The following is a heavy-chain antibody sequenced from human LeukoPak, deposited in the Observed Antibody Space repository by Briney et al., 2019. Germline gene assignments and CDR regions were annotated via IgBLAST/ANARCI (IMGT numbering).Heavy chain of an antibody. J-gene: IGHJ6*02. CDR1: GFTFSSYA. D-gene: IGHD1-26*01. Sequence: PGGSLRPSCAASGFTFSSYAMSWVRQAPGEGLEWVSSISGTGGNTYYTDPVQGRFTISRDNSKNTLYLQMNSLRAEDTAVFYCAKDREYSGSYRPGPTRYYYGMDVWGQGTTVTVS. CDR2: ISGTGGNT. CDR3: AKDREYSGSYRPGPTRYYYGMDV. V-gene: IGHV3-23*01.